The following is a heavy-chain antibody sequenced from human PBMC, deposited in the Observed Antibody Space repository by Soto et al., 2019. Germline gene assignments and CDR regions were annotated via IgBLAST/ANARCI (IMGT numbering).Heavy chain of an antibody. CDR3: ARGSSSRWATDY. D-gene: IGHD6-13*01. Sequence: QVQLQESGPGLVKPSQTLSLTCTVSGGSISSGGYFWSWIRQHPGKGLEWIGYIYYSGSTYYSPSLKSRXXIXVVXSKNQVSLRLRSVTAADTAVYYCARGSSSRWATDYWGQGTLVTVSS. V-gene: IGHV4-31*03. J-gene: IGHJ4*02. CDR2: IYYSGST. CDR1: GGSISSGGYF.